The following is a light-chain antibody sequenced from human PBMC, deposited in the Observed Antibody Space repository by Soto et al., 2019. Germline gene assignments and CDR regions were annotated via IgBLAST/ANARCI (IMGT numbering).Light chain of an antibody. CDR1: SSDVGGYNY. V-gene: IGLV2-8*01. CDR3: SSYAGSSNLV. J-gene: IGLJ2*01. CDR2: EVT. Sequence: QSALTQPPSASGSPGQSVTISCTGTSSDVGGYNYVSWYQQHPGKAPKLMIYEVTKRPSGVPDRFSGSKSGNTASLTVSGLQAGDEADYYCSSYAGSSNLVCGGGTQLTVL.